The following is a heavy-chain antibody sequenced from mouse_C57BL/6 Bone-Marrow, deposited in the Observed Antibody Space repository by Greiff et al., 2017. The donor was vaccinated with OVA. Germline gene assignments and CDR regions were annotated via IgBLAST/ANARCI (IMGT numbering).Heavy chain of an antibody. CDR1: GYTFTSYW. D-gene: IGHD2-12*01. CDR3: ARWYYMGAWFAY. CDR2: IHPNSGST. J-gene: IGHJ3*01. V-gene: IGHV1-64*01. Sequence: QVQLQQPGAELVKPGASVKLSCKASGYTFTSYWMHWVKQRPGQGLEWIGMIHPNSGSTNYNEKFKSKATLTVNKSSSTAYMQLSSLTSEDSAVYYCARWYYMGAWFAYWGQGTLVTVSA.